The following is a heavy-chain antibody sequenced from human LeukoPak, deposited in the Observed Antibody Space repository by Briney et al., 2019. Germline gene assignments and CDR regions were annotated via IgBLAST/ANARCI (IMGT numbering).Heavy chain of an antibody. Sequence: GGPLRLSGAASGVTFSTYTMYWVRNPPGKRLEWVSIIGNNGGGLHYADSVKGRFTISRDSFKNALYLQMNSLRVEDTAVYYCAIDPNWGTHSWGQGVLVTVSS. CDR1: GVTFSTYT. V-gene: IGHV3-23*01. D-gene: IGHD7-27*01. CDR2: IGNNGGGL. J-gene: IGHJ4*02. CDR3: AIDPNWGTHS.